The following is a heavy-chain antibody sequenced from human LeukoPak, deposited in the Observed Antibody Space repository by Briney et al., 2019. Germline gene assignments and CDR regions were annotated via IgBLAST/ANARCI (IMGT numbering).Heavy chain of an antibody. CDR3: ATIALAGNGDY. CDR1: GFTFSSYA. CDR2: ISGSGGST. J-gene: IGHJ4*02. V-gene: IGHV3-23*01. Sequence: GGSLRLSCAASGFTFSSYAMSWVRQAPGKGLEWVSAISGSGGSTYYADSVKGRFTISRDNSKNTLFLQMISLRADDTAVYYCATIALAGNGDYWGQGTLVTVSS. D-gene: IGHD6-19*01.